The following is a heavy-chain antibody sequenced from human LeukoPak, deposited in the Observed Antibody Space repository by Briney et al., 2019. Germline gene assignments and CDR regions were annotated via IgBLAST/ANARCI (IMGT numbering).Heavy chain of an antibody. J-gene: IGHJ4*02. CDR2: IKQDGSEK. V-gene: IGHV3-7*05. Sequence: GGSLRLSCAASGFTFSSYWMSWVRQAPGKGLEWVANIKQDGSEKYYVDSVKGRFTISRDNSKNTLYLQMNSLRAEDTAVYYCAKNWEITPRIIFFDWGQGTLVTVSS. D-gene: IGHD4-23*01. CDR3: AKNWEITPRIIFFD. CDR1: GFTFSSYW.